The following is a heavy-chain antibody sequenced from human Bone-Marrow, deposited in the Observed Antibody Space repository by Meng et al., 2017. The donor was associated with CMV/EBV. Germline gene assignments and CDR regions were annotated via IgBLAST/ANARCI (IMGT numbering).Heavy chain of an antibody. CDR1: GFTFSSYA. CDR3: AKLNGIVVVPAAIGAFDI. Sequence: GGSLRLSCAASGFTFSSYAMSWVRQAPGKGLEWVSAISGSGGSTYYADSVKGRFTISRDNSKNTLYLQMNSLRAEDTAVYYCAKLNGIVVVPAAIGAFDIWGQGTMVTGSS. D-gene: IGHD2-2*02. CDR2: ISGSGGST. V-gene: IGHV3-23*01. J-gene: IGHJ3*02.